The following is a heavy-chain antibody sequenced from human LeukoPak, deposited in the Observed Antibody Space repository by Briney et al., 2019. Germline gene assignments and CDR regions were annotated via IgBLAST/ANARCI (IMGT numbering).Heavy chain of an antibody. CDR3: ARHALMGPDY. CDR2: IYYSGST. Sequence: SETLSLTCTVSGGSISSGDFYWSWIRQPPGKGLEWIGYIYYSGSTYYNPSLKSRVTISVDTSKNQFSLKLSSVTAADTAVYYCARHALMGPDYWGQGTLVTVSS. J-gene: IGHJ4*02. CDR1: GGSISSGDFY. D-gene: IGHD2-2*01. V-gene: IGHV4-30-4*01.